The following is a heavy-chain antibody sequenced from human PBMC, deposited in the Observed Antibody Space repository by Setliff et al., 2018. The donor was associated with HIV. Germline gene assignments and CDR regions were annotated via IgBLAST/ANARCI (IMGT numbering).Heavy chain of an antibody. V-gene: IGHV1-24*01. D-gene: IGHD6-13*01. J-gene: IGHJ3*02. Sequence: GASVKVSCKVSGYTLTELSMHWVRQAPGKGLEWMGGFDPEDGETMYAQKVQGRVSMTIDTSTSTAYMELRSLRSDDMAVYYCARRGVFDAFDIWGQGTMVTVSS. CDR1: GYTLTELS. CDR3: ARRGVFDAFDI. CDR2: FDPEDGET.